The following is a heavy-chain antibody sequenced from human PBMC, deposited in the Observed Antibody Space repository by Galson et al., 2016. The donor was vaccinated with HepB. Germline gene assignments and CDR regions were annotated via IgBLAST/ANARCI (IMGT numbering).Heavy chain of an antibody. CDR1: GGSISTYY. CDR3: ARGNSDAFDI. D-gene: IGHD2/OR15-2a*01. Sequence: SETLSLTCTVSGGSISTYYWTWIRQPPGKVLEWIGYVYYTVSTNYNPSLKSRVTMSIDASKNQFSLKLTSVTAADTAVYYCARGNSDAFDIWGQGTMFTFSS. CDR2: VYYTVST. J-gene: IGHJ3*02. V-gene: IGHV4-59*12.